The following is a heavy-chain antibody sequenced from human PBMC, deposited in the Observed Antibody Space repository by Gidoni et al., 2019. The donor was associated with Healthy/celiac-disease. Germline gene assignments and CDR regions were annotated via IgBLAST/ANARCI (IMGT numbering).Heavy chain of an antibody. CDR1: GFPSSSYA. D-gene: IGHD1-26*01. V-gene: IGHV3-30-3*01. CDR2: ISYDGSNK. CDR3: ARERRRSHKGGFDY. J-gene: IGHJ4*02. Sequence: QVQLVESGGGVVQPGRSLRLSCAASGFPSSSYAMHWVRQAPGKGLEWVAVISYDGSNKYYADSVKGRFTISRDNSKNTLYLQMNSLRAEDTAVYYCARERRRSHKGGFDYWGQGTLVTVSS.